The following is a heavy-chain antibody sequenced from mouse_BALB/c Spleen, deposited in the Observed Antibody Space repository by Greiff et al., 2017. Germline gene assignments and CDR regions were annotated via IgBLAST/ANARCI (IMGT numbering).Heavy chain of an antibody. V-gene: IGHV5-6-4*01. Sequence: DVKLVESGGGLVKPGGSLKLSCAASGFTFSSYTLSWVRQTPEKRLEWVATISSGGSYTYYPDSVKGRFTISRDNAKNTLYLQMSSLKSEDTAMYYCTRADAVFIADMDYWGQGPSVTV. CDR2: ISSGGSYT. D-gene: IGHD1-1*01. CDR3: TRADAVFIADMDY. CDR1: GFTFSSYT. J-gene: IGHJ4*01.